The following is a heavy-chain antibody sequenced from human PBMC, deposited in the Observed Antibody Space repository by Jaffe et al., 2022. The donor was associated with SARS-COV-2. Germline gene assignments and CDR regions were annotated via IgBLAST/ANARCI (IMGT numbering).Heavy chain of an antibody. V-gene: IGHV3-7*03. CDR3: ARDRVFIAAAGTDYYYGMDV. J-gene: IGHJ6*02. CDR1: GFTFSSYW. Sequence: EVQLVESGGGLVQPGGSLRLSCAASGFTFSSYWMSWVRQAPGKGLEWVANIKQDGSEKYYVDSVKGRFTISRDNAKNSLYLQMNSLRAEDTAVYYCARDRVFIAAAGTDYYYGMDVWGQGTTVTVSS. CDR2: IKQDGSEK. D-gene: IGHD6-13*01.